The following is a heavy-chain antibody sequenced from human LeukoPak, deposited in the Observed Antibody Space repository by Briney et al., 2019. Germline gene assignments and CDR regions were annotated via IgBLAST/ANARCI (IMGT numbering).Heavy chain of an antibody. CDR2: INPSSGST. V-gene: IGHV1-46*01. J-gene: IGHJ6*03. Sequence: ASVKVSCKASGHTFTSYTMHWVRQAPGQGLEWMGIINPSSGSTSYAQTFQGRVTMTRDKSTSTVYMKLSSLRAEDTAVYYCARDLVSRSWPYYYYMDVWGKGTTVTVSS. CDR3: ARDLVSRSWPYYYYMDV. D-gene: IGHD6-13*01. CDR1: GHTFTSYT.